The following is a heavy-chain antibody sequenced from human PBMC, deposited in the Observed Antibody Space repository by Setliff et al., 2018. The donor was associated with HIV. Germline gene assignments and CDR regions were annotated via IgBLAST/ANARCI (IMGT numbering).Heavy chain of an antibody. D-gene: IGHD3-10*01. Sequence: ASVKVSCKVSGYTVTELSINWVRQAPGKGPEWMGGFDPEDNKIVYAQKFQGRVTITTDESTSTAYMELSSLRSEDTAVYYCARDSPPQLQDYYYGMDVWGQGTTVTVSS. J-gene: IGHJ6*02. V-gene: IGHV1-24*01. CDR2: FDPEDNKI. CDR3: ARDSPPQLQDYYYGMDV. CDR1: GYTVTELS.